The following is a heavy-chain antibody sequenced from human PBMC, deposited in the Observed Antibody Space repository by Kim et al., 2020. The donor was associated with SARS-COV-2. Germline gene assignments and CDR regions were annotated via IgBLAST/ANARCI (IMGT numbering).Heavy chain of an antibody. Sequence: GGSLRLSCAASGFTSSSYAMSWVRQAPGKGLEWVSAISGSGASTYYADSVKGRFTISRDNSKNTLYLQMNSLRAEDTAIYYCAKVGGSGAPRSYYYYGMDVWGQGTTVTVSS. CDR3: AKVGGSGAPRSYYYYGMDV. J-gene: IGHJ6*02. CDR2: ISGSGAST. V-gene: IGHV3-23*01. CDR1: GFTSSSYA. D-gene: IGHD3-10*01.